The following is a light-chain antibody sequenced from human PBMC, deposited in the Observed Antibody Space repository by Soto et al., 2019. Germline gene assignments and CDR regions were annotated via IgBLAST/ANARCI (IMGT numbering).Light chain of an antibody. CDR3: SSYTRSSTYV. CDR2: DVS. Sequence: QSVLTQPASVSGSPGQSITISCTGTSSDVGGYNYVPWYRQHPGRAPKLMIYDVSNRPSGVSNRFSGSKSGNTASLTISGLQAEDEADYYCSSYTRSSTYVFGNGTKVTVL. J-gene: IGLJ1*01. V-gene: IGLV2-14*01. CDR1: SSDVGGYNY.